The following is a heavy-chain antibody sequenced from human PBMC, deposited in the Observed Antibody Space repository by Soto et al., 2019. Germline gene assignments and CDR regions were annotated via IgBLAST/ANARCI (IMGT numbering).Heavy chain of an antibody. J-gene: IGHJ4*02. CDR1: GGSFSGYY. CDR2: INHSGST. D-gene: IGHD2-2*01. Sequence: QVQLQQWGAGLLKPSETLSLTCAVYGGSFSGYYWSWIRQPPGKGLEWIGEINHSGSTTYNPSLKIRVTISVDTSRDHFSLTLSSVAASDTAVNSCARGAHAVVGTLRYWGQGTLVTVSS. CDR3: ARGAHAVVGTLRY. V-gene: IGHV4-34*01.